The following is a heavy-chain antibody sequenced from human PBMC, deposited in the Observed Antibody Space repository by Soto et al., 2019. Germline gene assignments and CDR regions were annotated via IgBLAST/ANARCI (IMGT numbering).Heavy chain of an antibody. CDR2: ISSSSSYI. CDR3: ARDVCSSTSCYRPYYFDY. D-gene: IGHD2-2*02. V-gene: IGHV3-21*01. J-gene: IGHJ4*02. Sequence: GGSLRLSCAASGFTFSSYSMNWVRQAPGKGLEWVSSISSSSSYIYYADSVKGRFTISRDNAKNSLYLQMNSLRAEDTAVYYCARDVCSSTSCYRPYYFDYWGQGTLVTVSS. CDR1: GFTFSSYS.